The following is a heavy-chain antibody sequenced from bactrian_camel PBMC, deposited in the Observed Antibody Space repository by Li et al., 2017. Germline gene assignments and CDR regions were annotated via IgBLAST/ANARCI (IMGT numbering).Heavy chain of an antibody. J-gene: IGHJ4*01. CDR1: GFTFSSYD. V-gene: IGHV3S40*01. CDR3: AKGVDEYYY. CDR2: ITSGGSST. D-gene: IGHD3*01. Sequence: VQLVESGGGLVQPGGSLRLSCVASGFTFSSYDMSWVRQAPGKGLEWVSSITSGGSSTYYVDSVKGRFTISGDNAKNTLYLQLNSLKTEDTAMYYCAKGVDEYYYWGQGTQVTVS.